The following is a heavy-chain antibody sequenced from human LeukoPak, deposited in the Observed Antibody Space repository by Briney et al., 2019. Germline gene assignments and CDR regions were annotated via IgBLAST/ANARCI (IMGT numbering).Heavy chain of an antibody. CDR1: GYSFTSYW. J-gene: IGHJ3*02. D-gene: IGHD2-2*01. CDR3: ARLITRYCSSTSCYAGAFDI. CDR2: IDPSDSYT. Sequence: HGESLRISCKGSGYSFTSYWISWVRQMPGKGLEWMGRIDPSDSYTNYSPSFQGHVTISADKSISTAYLQWSSLKASDTAMYYCARLITRYCSSTSCYAGAFDIWGRGTMVTVSS. V-gene: IGHV5-10-1*01.